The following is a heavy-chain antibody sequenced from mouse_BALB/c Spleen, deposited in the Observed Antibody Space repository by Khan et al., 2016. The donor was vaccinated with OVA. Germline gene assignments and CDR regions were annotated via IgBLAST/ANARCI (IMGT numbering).Heavy chain of an antibody. CDR2: IYPGDGDT. Sequence: QVQLQQSGAELARPGASVKLSCKASGYTFTSYWMQWVKQRPGQGLEWIGAIYPGDGDTRYTQKFKGKATLTADKSSSTAYMQLSSLASEDSAVYYCASDWDWAMDYWGQGTSVTVSS. D-gene: IGHD4-1*01. CDR1: GYTFTSYW. J-gene: IGHJ4*01. V-gene: IGHV1-87*01. CDR3: ASDWDWAMDY.